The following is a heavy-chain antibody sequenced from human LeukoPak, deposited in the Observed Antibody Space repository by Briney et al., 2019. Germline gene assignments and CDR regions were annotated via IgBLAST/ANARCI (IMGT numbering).Heavy chain of an antibody. Sequence: ASVKVSCKASGYTFTIYDISWVRQAPGQGLEWMGWISTYNGNTNYAQKLQGRVTMTTDTSTSTAYMELRSLRSDDTAVYYCARCCYGSGSYGNDYWGQGTLVTVSS. CDR2: ISTYNGNT. V-gene: IGHV1-18*01. CDR3: ARCCYGSGSYGNDY. CDR1: GYTFTIYD. D-gene: IGHD3-10*01. J-gene: IGHJ4*02.